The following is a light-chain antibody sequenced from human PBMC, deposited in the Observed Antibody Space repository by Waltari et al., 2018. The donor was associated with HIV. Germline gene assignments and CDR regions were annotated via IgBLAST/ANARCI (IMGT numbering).Light chain of an antibody. J-gene: IGLJ2*01. V-gene: IGLV2-8*01. CDR3: WSYAGSNNPVV. CDR2: EVS. CDR1: SSDVGDYNY. Sequence: QSALTQPPSASGSPGQSVTISCTGTSSDVGDYNYVSWYQQHPGKAPQLMIYEVSKRPSGVPARFSGSKSGNTASLTVSGLQAEDEAEYYCWSYAGSNNPVVFGGGTKLTVL.